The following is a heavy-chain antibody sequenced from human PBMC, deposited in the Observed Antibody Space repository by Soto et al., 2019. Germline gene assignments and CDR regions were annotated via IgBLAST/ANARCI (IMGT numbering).Heavy chain of an antibody. CDR3: ARQGGYSSSWYDY. D-gene: IGHD6-13*01. J-gene: IGHJ4*02. CDR2: IYPGDSDT. Sequence: GESLKISCQVFGYTFTSYWIGWVRQMPGKGLEWMGIIYPGDSDTRYSPSFQGQVTISADKSISTAYLQWSSLKASDTAMYYCARQGGYSSSWYDYWGQGTLVTVSS. CDR1: GYTFTSYW. V-gene: IGHV5-51*01.